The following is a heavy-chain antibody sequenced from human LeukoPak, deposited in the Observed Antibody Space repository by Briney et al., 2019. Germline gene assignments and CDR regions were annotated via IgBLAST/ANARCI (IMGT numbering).Heavy chain of an antibody. D-gene: IGHD6-19*01. J-gene: IGHJ6*03. CDR3: ARDRQWPDYYMDV. CDR2: IWYDGSNK. CDR1: GFTFSSYG. V-gene: IGHV3-33*01. Sequence: GGSLRLSCAASGFTFSSYGMHWVRQAPGKGLEWVAVIWYDGSNKYYADSVKGRFTISRDNSKNTLYLQMNSLRAEDTAVYYCARDRQWPDYYMDVWGKGTTVTVSS.